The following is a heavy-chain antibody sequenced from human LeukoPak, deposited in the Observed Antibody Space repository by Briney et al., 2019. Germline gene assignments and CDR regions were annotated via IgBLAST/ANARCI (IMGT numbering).Heavy chain of an antibody. CDR2: INPSGGST. Sequence: ASVKVPCKASGYTFTSYYMHWVRQAPGQGLGWMGIINPSGGSTRYAQKFQGRVTMTRDTSTSTVYMELSSLRSEDTAVYYCARNPVTTKYFDYWGQGTLVTVSS. V-gene: IGHV1-46*01. D-gene: IGHD4-17*01. J-gene: IGHJ4*02. CDR3: ARNPVTTKYFDY. CDR1: GYTFTSYY.